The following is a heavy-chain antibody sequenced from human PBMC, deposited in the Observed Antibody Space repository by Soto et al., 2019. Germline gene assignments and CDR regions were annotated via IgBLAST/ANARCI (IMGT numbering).Heavy chain of an antibody. J-gene: IGHJ3*01. Sequence: QVQLVESGGGVVQPGRSLRLSCAASGFTFSSYGMHWVRQAPGKGLEWVAVISYDGSNKYYADSVKGRFTISRDNSKNTLYLQMNCLRAEDTAVYYCAIEVITTNWGQGTMVTVSS. V-gene: IGHV3-30*19. D-gene: IGHD3-10*01. CDR3: AIEVITTN. CDR2: ISYDGSNK. CDR1: GFTFSSYG.